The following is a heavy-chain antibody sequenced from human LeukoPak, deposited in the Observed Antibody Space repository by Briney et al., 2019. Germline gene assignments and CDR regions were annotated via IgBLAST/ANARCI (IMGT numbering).Heavy chain of an antibody. V-gene: IGHV6-1*01. Sequence: SQTLSLTCAISGDSVSSNSAAWSWIRQSPSRGLEWLGRTYYRSKWYYDYAVSVKSRITINPDTSKNQFSLQLSSVTAADTAVYYCARVKVWMVYYDPNDYYYMDVWGKGTTATVSS. CDR3: ARVKVWMVYYDPNDYYYMDV. J-gene: IGHJ6*03. CDR1: GDSVSSNSAA. CDR2: TYYRSKWYY. D-gene: IGHD3-3*01.